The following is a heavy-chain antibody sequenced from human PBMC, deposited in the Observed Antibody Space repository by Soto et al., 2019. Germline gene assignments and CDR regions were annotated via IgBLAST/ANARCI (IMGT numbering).Heavy chain of an antibody. CDR3: ARESREYYFDY. CDR2: IYHIGST. V-gene: IGHV4-4*02. CDR1: GGSVSSTNW. J-gene: IGHJ4*02. Sequence: SETLSLTCAVSGGSVSSTNWWSWVRQSPGKGLEWIGDIYHIGSTNYNPSLKSRVTISVDTSKNQFSLRLSSVTAADTAVYYCARESREYYFDYWGQGTLVTVSS.